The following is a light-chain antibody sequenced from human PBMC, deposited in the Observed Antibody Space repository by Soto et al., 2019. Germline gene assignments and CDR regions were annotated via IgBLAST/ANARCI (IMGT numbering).Light chain of an antibody. J-gene: IGKJ4*01. CDR2: DAS. CDR1: QSISSW. CDR3: QQYNSYSVT. Sequence: DIQMTQSPSTLSASVGDRVTITCRASQSISSWLAWYQQKPGKAPKLLIYDASSLESGVPSRFSGSGSGTEFTLTIGSLQPDEFATYYCQQYNSYSVTFGGGTKVEFK. V-gene: IGKV1-5*01.